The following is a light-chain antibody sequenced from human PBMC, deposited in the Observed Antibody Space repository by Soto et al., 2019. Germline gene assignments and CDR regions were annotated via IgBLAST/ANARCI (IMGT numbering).Light chain of an antibody. Sequence: EIVLTQSPATLSLSPGERATLSCRASQSVGSSLAWYQQQPNQAPRLLIYGASYRATGIPDRFSGGGSGTDFTLTISRLEPEDFAVYYCQHYSSSPPAITFGQGTRLEIK. CDR3: QHYSSSPPAIT. CDR2: GAS. CDR1: QSVGSS. J-gene: IGKJ5*01. V-gene: IGKV3-20*01.